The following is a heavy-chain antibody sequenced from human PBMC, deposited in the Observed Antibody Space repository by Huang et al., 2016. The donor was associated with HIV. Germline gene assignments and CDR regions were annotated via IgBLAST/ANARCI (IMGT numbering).Heavy chain of an antibody. J-gene: IGHJ6*03. CDR1: GYTFSSFG. CDR2: ISGDKGNT. CDR3: ARGGGIQLWLLGYYYMDV. Sequence: QVQLVQSGAEVKKPGASVKVSCKASGYTFSSFGISWVRQAPGQGLEWGGWISGDKGNTKVAQKVQGRLTMTTDTSTSTAYMELRSLRSDDTAVYYCARGGGIQLWLLGYYYMDVWGNGTTVTVSS. D-gene: IGHD5-18*01. V-gene: IGHV1-18*01.